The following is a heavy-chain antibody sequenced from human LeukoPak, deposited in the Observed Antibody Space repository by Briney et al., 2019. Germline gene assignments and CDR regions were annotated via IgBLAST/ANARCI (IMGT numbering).Heavy chain of an antibody. CDR1: GGSFSGYY. CDR2: INHSGST. D-gene: IGHD3-22*01. Sequence: KPSEPLSLTCAVYGGSFSGYYWSWIRQPPGKGLEWIGEINHSGSTNYNPSLKSRVTISVDTSKNQFSLKLSSVTAADTAVYYCARATLVYYDSSGYYQTWGQGTLVTVSS. V-gene: IGHV4-34*01. CDR3: ARATLVYYDSSGYYQT. J-gene: IGHJ4*02.